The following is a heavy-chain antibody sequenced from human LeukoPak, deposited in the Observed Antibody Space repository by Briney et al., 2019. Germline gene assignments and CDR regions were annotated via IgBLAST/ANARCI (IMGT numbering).Heavy chain of an antibody. CDR3: ARGTGTTFGWFDP. D-gene: IGHD1-7*01. V-gene: IGHV1-2*02. CDR2: INPNSGGT. CDR1: GYTFTGYY. Sequence: ASVKVSCKASGYTFTGYYMHWVRQAPRQGLEWMGWINPNSGGTNYAQKFQGRVTMTRDTSISTAYMELSRLRSDDTAVYYCARGTGTTFGWFDPWGQGTLVTVSS. J-gene: IGHJ5*02.